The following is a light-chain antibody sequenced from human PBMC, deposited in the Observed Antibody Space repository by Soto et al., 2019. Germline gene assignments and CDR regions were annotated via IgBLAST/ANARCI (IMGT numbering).Light chain of an antibody. CDR2: RNN. Sequence: QSVLTQPPSASGTPGQRVTISWSGSSSNIGSNYVYWYQQLPGTAPQLLIYRNNQRPSGVPDRFSGSKSGTSASLAISGLRSEDEADYYCAAWDDSLSGSYVFGTGTKLTVL. V-gene: IGLV1-47*01. CDR3: AAWDDSLSGSYV. J-gene: IGLJ1*01. CDR1: SSNIGSNY.